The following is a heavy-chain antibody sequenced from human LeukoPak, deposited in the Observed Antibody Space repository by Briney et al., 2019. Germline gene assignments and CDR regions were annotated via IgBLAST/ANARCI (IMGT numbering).Heavy chain of an antibody. CDR3: ARGVRKGPRMYQLSYYYYYMDV. CDR2: MNPNSGNT. CDR1: GYTFTSYD. J-gene: IGHJ6*03. D-gene: IGHD2-2*01. V-gene: IGHV1-8*01. Sequence: ASVKVSCKASGYTFTSYDINWVRQATGQGLEWMGWMNPNSGNTGYAQKFQGRVTMTRNTSISTAYMELSSLRSEDTAVYYCARGVRKGPRMYQLSYYYYYMDVWGKGTTVTVSS.